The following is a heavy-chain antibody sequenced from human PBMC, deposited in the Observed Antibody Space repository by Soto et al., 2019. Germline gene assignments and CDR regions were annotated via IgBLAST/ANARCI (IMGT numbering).Heavy chain of an antibody. V-gene: IGHV4-30-4*01. J-gene: IGHJ5*02. CDR3: ARERPDCARLDP. Sequence: QVQLQESGPGLVKPSQTLSLTCTVSGGSISSGDYYWSWIRQPPGKGLEWIGYIYYSGRTYYNPFLKSRVTISVDTSKNQFSLKLSSVTAADTAVYYCARERPDCARLDPWGQGTLVTVSS. CDR2: IYYSGRT. CDR1: GGSISSGDYY. D-gene: IGHD2-21*01.